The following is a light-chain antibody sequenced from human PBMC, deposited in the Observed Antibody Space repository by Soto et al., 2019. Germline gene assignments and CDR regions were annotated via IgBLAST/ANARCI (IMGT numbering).Light chain of an antibody. J-gene: IGKJ2*01. Sequence: EIVMTQSPATLSVSPGERATLSCRASQTVGSNSAWYQQKRGQAPRLLIYDASTRATGIPARFSGSGSGTDFTLTISSLQSEDFALYYCQQYNYWPRTFGQGSKLEIK. V-gene: IGKV3D-15*01. CDR2: DAS. CDR1: QTVGSN. CDR3: QQYNYWPRT.